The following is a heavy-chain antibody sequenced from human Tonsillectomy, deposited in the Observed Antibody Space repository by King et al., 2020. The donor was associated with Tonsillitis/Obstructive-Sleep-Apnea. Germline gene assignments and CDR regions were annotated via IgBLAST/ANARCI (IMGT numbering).Heavy chain of an antibody. CDR2: INPNSGGA. V-gene: IGHV1-2*04. J-gene: IGHJ6*03. Sequence: QLVQSGAEVNKPGASVKVSCKASGYTFNGYYIHWVRQAPGQGLEWMGWINPNSGGANYAQKFQGWVTMTRDTSISTAYMELSRLRSDDTAVYYCARGLRGYSYGYYYYYMDVWGKGTTVTVSS. D-gene: IGHD5-18*01. CDR1: GYTFNGYY. CDR3: ARGLRGYSYGYYYYYMDV.